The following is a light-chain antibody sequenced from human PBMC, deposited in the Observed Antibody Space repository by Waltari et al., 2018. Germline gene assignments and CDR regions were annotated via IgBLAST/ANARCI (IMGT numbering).Light chain of an antibody. V-gene: IGKV3-20*01. J-gene: IGKJ4*01. Sequence: EVVLTPSPGPLSLSPGEGATLSCRTSQTIRTTYLAWYQQNPGQAPPLLNYGTFSRATGIPDRFTGSGSGTDFSLTISSLEAEDFATYYCQQYDISPLTFGGGTKVEIK. CDR2: GTF. CDR3: QQYDISPLT. CDR1: QTIRTTY.